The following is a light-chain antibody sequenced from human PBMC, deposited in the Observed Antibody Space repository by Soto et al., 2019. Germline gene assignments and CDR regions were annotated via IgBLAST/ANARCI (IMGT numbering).Light chain of an antibody. Sequence: DIVLTQSPGTLSLSPGERATLSCRASQSVSSSHLAWYQQKPGQAPRLFSYGASSRATGITDRFSGSGSGIDLTLSRSRLEPLDLDMCYWQQGGSSRTFGGGTKVEIK. CDR2: GAS. V-gene: IGKV3-20*01. CDR3: QQGGSSRT. CDR1: QSVSSSH. J-gene: IGKJ4*02.